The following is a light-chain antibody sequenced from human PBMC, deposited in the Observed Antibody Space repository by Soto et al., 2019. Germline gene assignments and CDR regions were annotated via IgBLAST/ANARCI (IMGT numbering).Light chain of an antibody. CDR3: HQYNDWPRFT. CDR2: GAS. CDR1: QSVSTD. V-gene: IGKV3-15*01. J-gene: IGKJ3*01. Sequence: EIVMTQSPATLSVSPGERATLSCRASQSVSTDLAWYQQNPGQAPRRLIYGASTRATGIPARFSGSGSGTEFPLTITRLQSADLAVYYCHQYNDWPRFTFGPGTKVEIK.